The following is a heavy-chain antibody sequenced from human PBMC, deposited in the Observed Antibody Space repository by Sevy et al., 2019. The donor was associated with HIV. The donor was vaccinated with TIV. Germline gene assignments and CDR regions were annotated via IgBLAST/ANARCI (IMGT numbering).Heavy chain of an antibody. J-gene: IGHJ4*02. CDR1: GYTFTSYG. V-gene: IGHV1-18*01. CDR2: ISAYNGNT. CDR3: AATYYYDSSGYAYYFDY. Sequence: ASVKVSCKASGYTFTSYGISWVRQAPGQGLEWMGWISAYNGNTNYAQKLQGRVTMTTDTSTSTAYMELRSLRSDDTAVYYCAATYYYDSSGYAYYFDYWGQGTLVTVSS. D-gene: IGHD3-22*01.